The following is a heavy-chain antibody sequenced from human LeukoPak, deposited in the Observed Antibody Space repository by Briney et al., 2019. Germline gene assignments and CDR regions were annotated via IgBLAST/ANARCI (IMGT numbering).Heavy chain of an antibody. D-gene: IGHD5-24*01. CDR3: AKKASPAPPHGYNYYFDY. CDR2: ISGSGGST. CDR1: GFTFSSYA. J-gene: IGHJ4*02. Sequence: PGGSLRLSCAASGFTFSSYAMSWVRQAPGKGLEWVSAISGSGGSTYYADSVKGRFTISRDNSKNTLYLQMNSLRAEDTAVYYCAKKASPAPPHGYNYYFDYWGQGTLVTVSS. V-gene: IGHV3-23*01.